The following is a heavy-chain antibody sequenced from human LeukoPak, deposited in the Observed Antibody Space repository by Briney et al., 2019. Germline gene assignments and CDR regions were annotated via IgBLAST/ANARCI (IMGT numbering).Heavy chain of an antibody. CDR3: ARAIAAAGDYYGMDV. D-gene: IGHD6-13*01. V-gene: IGHV4-39*07. Sequence: SETLSLTCTVSGGSISSSSYYWGWIRQPPGKGLEWIGSIYYSGSTYYNPSLKSRVTISVDTSRSQFSLKLSSVTAADTAVYYCARAIAAAGDYYGMDVWGQGTTVTVSS. J-gene: IGHJ6*02. CDR2: IYYSGST. CDR1: GGSISSSSYY.